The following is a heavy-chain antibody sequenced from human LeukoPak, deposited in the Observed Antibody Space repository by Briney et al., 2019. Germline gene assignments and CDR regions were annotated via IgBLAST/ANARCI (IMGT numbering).Heavy chain of an antibody. CDR3: ARAWELPGPFDY. D-gene: IGHD1-26*01. J-gene: IGHJ4*02. V-gene: IGHV4-59*08. CDR2: IYYSGST. CDR1: GGSISSYY. Sequence: TPSETLSLTCTVSGGSISSYYWSWIRQPPGKGLEWIGYIYYSGSTNYNPSLKSRVTISVDTSKNQFSLKLSSVTAADTAVYYCARAWELPGPFDYWGQGTLVTVSS.